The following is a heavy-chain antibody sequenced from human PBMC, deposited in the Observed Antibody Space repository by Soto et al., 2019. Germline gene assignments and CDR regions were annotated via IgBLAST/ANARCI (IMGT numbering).Heavy chain of an antibody. J-gene: IGHJ3*02. Sequence: QAGGSLRLSXAASGFTFSTYAMSWVRQAPGKGLEWVSAISRDGFDIYYADSVKGRFTISRDNSKHMLFLQMNSLRTEDTAVYYCAHPRGYGVFDAYDIWGQGAMVTVSS. CDR2: ISRDGFDI. CDR1: GFTFSTYA. D-gene: IGHD4-17*01. CDR3: AHPRGYGVFDAYDI. V-gene: IGHV3-23*01.